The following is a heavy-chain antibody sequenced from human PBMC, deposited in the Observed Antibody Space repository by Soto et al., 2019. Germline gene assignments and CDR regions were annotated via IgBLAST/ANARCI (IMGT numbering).Heavy chain of an antibody. D-gene: IGHD5-18*01. V-gene: IGHV3-48*01. CDR3: ARDRGPVDSYGWNWFDP. Sequence: EVQLVESGGGLVQPGGSLRLSCAASGFIFSSYSMNWVRQAPGKGLEWVSYISSSSSTIYYAGSVKGRFTISRDNAKNSLYLQMNSLRAEDTAVYYCARDRGPVDSYGWNWFDPWGQGTLVTVSS. CDR1: GFIFSSYS. J-gene: IGHJ5*02. CDR2: ISSSSSTI.